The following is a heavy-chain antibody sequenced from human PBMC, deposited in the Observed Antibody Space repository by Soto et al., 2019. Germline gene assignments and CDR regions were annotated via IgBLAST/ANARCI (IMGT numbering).Heavy chain of an antibody. V-gene: IGHV4-59*01. CDR3: ARGERNTYINYFFHS. D-gene: IGHD2-2*02. CDR1: GGSISSYY. J-gene: IGHJ4*02. CDR2: IHYSGNT. Sequence: QVQLQESGPGLVKPSETLSLTCTVSGGSISSYYWSWIRQPPGKGLEWIGYIHYSGNTNYNPSLRSRVTMSVDTSKNHFSLRLNSATAADTAVYYCARGERNTYINYFFHSWGQGILVTVSS.